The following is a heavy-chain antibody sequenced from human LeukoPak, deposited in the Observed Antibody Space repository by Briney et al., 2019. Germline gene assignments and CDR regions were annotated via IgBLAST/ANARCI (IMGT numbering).Heavy chain of an antibody. V-gene: IGHV4-34*01. J-gene: IGHJ4*02. CDR3: ARGEFGYYYDSSAYTAFDY. CDR1: GGPFSGYY. CDR2: INHSGST. D-gene: IGHD3-22*01. Sequence: SETLSLTCAVYGGPFSGYYWSSIRQPPGKGLEWIGEINHSGSTNYNPSFKSRVTISVDTSKNQFSLKLSSVTAADTAVYYCARGEFGYYYDSSAYTAFDYWGQGTLVTVSS.